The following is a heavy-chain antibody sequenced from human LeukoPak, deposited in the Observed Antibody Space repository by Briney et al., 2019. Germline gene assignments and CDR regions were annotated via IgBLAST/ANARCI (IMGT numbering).Heavy chain of an antibody. CDR1: GFTFSSYS. V-gene: IGHV3-48*02. D-gene: IGHD6-6*01. J-gene: IGHJ4*02. CDR2: ISSSSSTI. Sequence: GGSLRLSCAASGFTFSSYSMNWVRQAPGKGLEWVSYISSSSSTIYYADSVKGRFTISRDNAKNSLYLQMNSLRDEDTAVYYRASFSIAAPQDFFDYWGQGTLVTVSS. CDR3: ASFSIAAPQDFFDY.